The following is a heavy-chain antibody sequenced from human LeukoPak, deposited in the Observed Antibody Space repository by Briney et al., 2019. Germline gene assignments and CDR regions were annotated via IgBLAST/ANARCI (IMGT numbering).Heavy chain of an antibody. CDR2: IHYRGST. CDR3: AGERFGVVNY. V-gene: IGHV4-59*11. CDR1: GDSISSHY. D-gene: IGHD3-3*01. Sequence: PSETLSLTCTVSGDSISSHYWSWIRQPPGKGLEWIGYIHYRGSTNYNPSLKGRVTISVDTSKNQFSLKLSSVTAADTAVYYCAGERFGVVNYWGQGTLVTVSS. J-gene: IGHJ4*02.